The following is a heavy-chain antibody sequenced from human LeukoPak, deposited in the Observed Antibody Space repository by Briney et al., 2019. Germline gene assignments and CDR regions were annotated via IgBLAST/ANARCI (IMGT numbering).Heavy chain of an antibody. J-gene: IGHJ4*02. D-gene: IGHD6-19*01. CDR1: GGSISSGSYY. CDR2: IYTSGST. Sequence: SETLSLTCTVSGGSISSGSYYWSWTRQPAGKGLEWIGRIYTSGSTNYNPSLKSRVTISVDTSKNQFSLKLSSVTAADTAVYYCARGIAVAGLDYWGQGTLVTVSS. V-gene: IGHV4-61*02. CDR3: ARGIAVAGLDY.